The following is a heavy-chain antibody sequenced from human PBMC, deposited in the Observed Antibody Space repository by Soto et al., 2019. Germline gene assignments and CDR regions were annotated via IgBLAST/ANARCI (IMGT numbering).Heavy chain of an antibody. CDR1: GGSMSSSNW. V-gene: IGHV4-4*02. J-gene: IGHJ4*02. D-gene: IGHD4-17*01. CDR3: ARCEATVVDY. Sequence: QVQLQESGPGLVKPSGTLSLTCTVYGGSMSSSNWWNWVRQPPGKGMEWIGETHHSGRTHYNPCLKSRVTIPLDKPNDHFSLSLSTVTAADTVVYYCARCEATVVDYWGEGTLVTVSS. CDR2: THHSGRT.